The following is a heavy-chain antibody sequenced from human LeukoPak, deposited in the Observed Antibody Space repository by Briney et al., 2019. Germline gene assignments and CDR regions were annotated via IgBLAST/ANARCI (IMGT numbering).Heavy chain of an antibody. CDR2: IYYSGST. Sequence: SETLSLTCTVSGGSISSYYWSWIRQPPGKGLEWIGYIYYSGSTNYNPSLKSRVTISVDTSKNQFSPKLSSVTAADTAVYYCARHIVVRGVITSYYYGMDVWGQGTTVTVSS. CDR3: ARHIVVRGVITSYYYGMDV. CDR1: GGSISSYY. J-gene: IGHJ6*02. V-gene: IGHV4-59*08. D-gene: IGHD3-10*01.